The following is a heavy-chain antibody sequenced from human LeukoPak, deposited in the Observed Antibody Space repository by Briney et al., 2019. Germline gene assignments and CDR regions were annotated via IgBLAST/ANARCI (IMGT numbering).Heavy chain of an antibody. Sequence: GASVKVSCKASGYTFTGYYMHWVRQAPGQGLEWMGWINPNSGGTNYAQKFQGRVTMTRDTSISTAYMELSRLRSDDTAVYYCARDPGYSSTALYFDYWGQGTLVTVSS. V-gene: IGHV1-2*02. J-gene: IGHJ4*02. CDR1: GYTFTGYY. CDR2: INPNSGGT. CDR3: ARDPGYSSTALYFDY. D-gene: IGHD6-13*01.